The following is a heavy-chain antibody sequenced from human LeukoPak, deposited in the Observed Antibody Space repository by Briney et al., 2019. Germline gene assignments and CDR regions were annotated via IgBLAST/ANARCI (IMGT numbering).Heavy chain of an antibody. CDR2: IYYSGST. Sequence: RPSETLSLTCTVSGASISSYYWSWIRQPPGKGLEWIGYIYYSGSTKYNPSLKSRVTISVDTPKNQFSLKLSSVTAADTAVYYCASGPYPAAGTDHQFDYWGQGTLVTVSS. CDR3: ASGPYPAAGTDHQFDY. J-gene: IGHJ4*02. CDR1: GASISSYY. V-gene: IGHV4-59*01. D-gene: IGHD6-13*01.